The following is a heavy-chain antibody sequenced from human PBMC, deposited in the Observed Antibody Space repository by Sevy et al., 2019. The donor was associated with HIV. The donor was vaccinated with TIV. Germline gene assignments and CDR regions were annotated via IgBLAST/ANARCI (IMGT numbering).Heavy chain of an antibody. Sequence: ASVKVSCKASGGTFSSYAISWVRQAPGQGLEWMGRIIPIFGTANYAQKFQGRVTITADESTSTAYMELSSLRSGDTAVYYCAREVKGGVGYYYYYMDVWGKGTTVTVSS. D-gene: IGHD3-10*01. CDR1: GGTFSSYA. CDR3: AREVKGGVGYYYYYMDV. J-gene: IGHJ6*03. V-gene: IGHV1-69*13. CDR2: IIPIFGTA.